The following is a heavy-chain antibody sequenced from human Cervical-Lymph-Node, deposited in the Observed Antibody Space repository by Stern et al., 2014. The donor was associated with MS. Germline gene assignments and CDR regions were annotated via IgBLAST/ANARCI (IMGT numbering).Heavy chain of an antibody. CDR1: GYTFSNFA. V-gene: IGHV1-18*01. Sequence: QVQLLQPGAEVKKPGASVTVSCKASGYTFSNFAITWVRQAPGQGLEWMGWISPHTGITTYALKFQDRVTMTADTSTRTVSMEVRSLRSDDTAVFYCAREQIDYIDGREDNWFDHWGQGTLVTVSS. CDR3: AREQIDYIDGREDNWFDH. J-gene: IGHJ5*02. D-gene: IGHD4-11*01. CDR2: ISPHTGIT.